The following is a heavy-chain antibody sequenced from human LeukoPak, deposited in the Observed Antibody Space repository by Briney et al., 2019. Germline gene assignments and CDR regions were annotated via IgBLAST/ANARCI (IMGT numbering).Heavy chain of an antibody. CDR2: ISTSRTYI. J-gene: IGHJ4*02. Sequence: GGSLRLSCAASGFTFSSYNMNWVRQPPGKGLEWVSSISTSRTYIYYADSMRSRFTLSRDNAKNSLYLQMNSLRSEDTAVFYCARGAWYCSGGRCYSSYFDYWGQGTLVTVSS. CDR1: GFTFSSYN. D-gene: IGHD2-15*01. V-gene: IGHV3-21*01. CDR3: ARGAWYCSGGRCYSSYFDY.